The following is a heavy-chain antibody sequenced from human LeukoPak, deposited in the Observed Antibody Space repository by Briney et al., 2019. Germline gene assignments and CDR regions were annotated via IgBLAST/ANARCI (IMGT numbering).Heavy chain of an antibody. CDR3: AKDDRYNWNDLDY. CDR1: GFTFSSYW. J-gene: IGHJ4*02. D-gene: IGHD1-1*01. CDR2: ISYDGSNK. Sequence: GGSLRLSCAASGFTFSSYWMNWVRQAPGKGLEWVAVISYDGSNKYYADSVKGRFTISRDNSKNTLYLQMNSLRAEDTAVYYCAKDDRYNWNDLDYWGQGTLVTVSS. V-gene: IGHV3-30*18.